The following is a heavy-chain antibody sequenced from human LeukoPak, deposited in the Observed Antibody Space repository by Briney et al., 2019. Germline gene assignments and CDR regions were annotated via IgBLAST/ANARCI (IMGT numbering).Heavy chain of an antibody. D-gene: IGHD3-22*01. CDR1: GYTFTGNY. CDR3: ARYDSSGSHFEY. Sequence: GASVKVSCKASGYTFTGNYIYWVRQAPGQGLEWMGGIIPLFGAAKYAQKFQGRVTITADESTSTVYMELSSLRSEDTAVYYCARYDSSGSHFEYWGQGTLLTVSS. V-gene: IGHV1-69*13. CDR2: IIPLFGAA. J-gene: IGHJ4*02.